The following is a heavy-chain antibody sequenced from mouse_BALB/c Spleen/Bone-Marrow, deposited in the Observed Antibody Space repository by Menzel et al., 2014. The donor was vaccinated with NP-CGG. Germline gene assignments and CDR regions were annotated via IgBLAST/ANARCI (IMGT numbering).Heavy chain of an antibody. V-gene: IGHV14-3*02. Sequence: EVMLVESGAELVKPGASVKLSCTASGFNIKDTHMHWVKQRPEQGLEGIGRIDPANGNTKYDPKFQGKATITADTSSNTAYLQLSSLTSEDTAVYYCARYYYGYYFDYWGQGTTLTVSS. D-gene: IGHD1-2*01. CDR1: GFNIKDTH. CDR2: IDPANGNT. J-gene: IGHJ2*01. CDR3: ARYYYGYYFDY.